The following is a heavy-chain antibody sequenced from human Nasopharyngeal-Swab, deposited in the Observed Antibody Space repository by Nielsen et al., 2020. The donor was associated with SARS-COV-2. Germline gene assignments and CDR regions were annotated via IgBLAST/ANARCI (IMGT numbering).Heavy chain of an antibody. D-gene: IGHD5-24*01. CDR2: IYYSGVT. J-gene: IGHJ4*02. V-gene: IGHV4-59*01. Sequence: WIRQPPGKGLEWIGYIYYSGVTNYNPSLKSRVTISVDTSKNQFSLKLSSVTAADTAVYYCARGEMATIPNFDYWGRGTLVTVSS. CDR3: ARGEMATIPNFDY.